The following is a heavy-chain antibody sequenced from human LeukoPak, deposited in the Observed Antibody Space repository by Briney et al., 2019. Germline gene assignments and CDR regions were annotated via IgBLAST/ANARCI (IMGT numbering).Heavy chain of an antibody. CDR1: GFTFSSYC. CDR2: ISYDGSNK. Sequence: GRSLRLSCAASGFTFSSYCMPWVRQAPGKGLEWVADISYDGSNKYYADSVKGRFTISRDNSKNTLYLQMNSLRAEDTAVYYCAKDPIEFSVVITPSDYWGQGTLVTVSS. CDR3: AKDPIEFSVVITPSDY. V-gene: IGHV3-30*18. D-gene: IGHD3-22*01. J-gene: IGHJ4*02.